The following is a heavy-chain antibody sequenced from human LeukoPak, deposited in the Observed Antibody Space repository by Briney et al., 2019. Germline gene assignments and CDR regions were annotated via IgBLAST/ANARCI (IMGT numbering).Heavy chain of an antibody. D-gene: IGHD5-24*01. Sequence: PSDTLSLTRAVYGGSCDDYYCSWIRQPPGKGLEWIGEIHPSGIFYYNSSLMSRVTISIDTSKSQFSLRLTSVTAADTGFYYCARGRDRSKAGDHWGQGSLVTVSS. V-gene: IGHV4-34*01. CDR2: IHPSGIF. J-gene: IGHJ4*02. CDR3: ARGRDRSKAGDH. CDR1: GGSCDDYY.